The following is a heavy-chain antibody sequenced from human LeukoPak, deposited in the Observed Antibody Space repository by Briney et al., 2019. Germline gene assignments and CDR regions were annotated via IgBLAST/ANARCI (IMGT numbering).Heavy chain of an antibody. CDR1: GGTFSSYA. D-gene: IGHD2-2*01. Sequence: SVKVSCKASGGTFSSYAISWVRRAPGQGLEWMGGIIPIFGTASYAQKFQGRVTITADESTSTAYMELRSLRSDDTAVYYCARDGEGYCSSTSCYGTYWGQGTLVTVSS. CDR3: ARDGEGYCSSTSCYGTY. V-gene: IGHV1-69*13. CDR2: IIPIFGTA. J-gene: IGHJ4*02.